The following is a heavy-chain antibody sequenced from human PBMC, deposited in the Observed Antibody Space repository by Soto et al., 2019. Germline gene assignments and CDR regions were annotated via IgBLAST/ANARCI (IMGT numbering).Heavy chain of an antibody. Sequence: QVQLVGSGGGVVQPGRSLRLSCAASGFTFSSYGMHWVRQAPGKGLEWVAVISYDGSNKYYADSVKGRFTISRDNSKNTLYLQMNSLRAEDTAVYYCAKEGRLRATYYYYGMDVWGQGTTVTVSS. V-gene: IGHV3-30*18. CDR2: ISYDGSNK. CDR1: GFTFSSYG. D-gene: IGHD4-17*01. J-gene: IGHJ6*02. CDR3: AKEGRLRATYYYYGMDV.